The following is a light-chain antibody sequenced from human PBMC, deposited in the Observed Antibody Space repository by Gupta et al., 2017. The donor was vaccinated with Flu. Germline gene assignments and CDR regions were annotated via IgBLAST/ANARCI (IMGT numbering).Light chain of an antibody. CDR1: QSVLYSSNNKNY. J-gene: IGKJ1*01. CDR3: QQYYSTPRT. CDR2: WAA. V-gene: IGKV4-1*01. Sequence: NWKSSQSVLYSSNNKNYLAWYQQKPGQPPKLLIYWAATRESGVPDRFNGSGSGTDFTLTISSLQAEDVAVFYCQQYYSTPRTFGQGTKVEIK.